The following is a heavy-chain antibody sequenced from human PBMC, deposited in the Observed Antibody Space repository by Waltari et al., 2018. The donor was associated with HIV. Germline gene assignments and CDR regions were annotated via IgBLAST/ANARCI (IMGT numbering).Heavy chain of an antibody. V-gene: IGHV3-21*02. D-gene: IGHD2-2*01. CDR3: VRDDPGYEPIDY. Sequence: VRLMESGGGLVEPGGSLTISCAASGVPFPQYTMNWIRHTPGKGLEWLASISRDNRESYYIDSIKGRFTISRDNAANSVFLHMDRLRVDDTARYFCVRDDPGYEPIDYWGRGTLVTVSS. CDR1: GVPFPQYT. CDR2: ISRDNRES. J-gene: IGHJ4*02.